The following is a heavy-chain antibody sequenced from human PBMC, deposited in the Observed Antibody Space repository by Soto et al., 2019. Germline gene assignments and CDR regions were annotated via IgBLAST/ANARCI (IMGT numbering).Heavy chain of an antibody. CDR3: AGGFGDYAAVFDL. J-gene: IGHJ5*02. V-gene: IGHV1-8*01. D-gene: IGHD4-17*01. CDR1: GYTFSSYD. CDR2: MNPNSGKT. Sequence: QVQLVQSGAEVKKPGASVKVSCKASGYTFSSYDINWVRQATGHGLEWMGWMNPNSGKTGYAQKFQGRVTMTRNTSISTAYMELSSLRSEDTAVYYCAGGFGDYAAVFDLWGQGSLVSVSS.